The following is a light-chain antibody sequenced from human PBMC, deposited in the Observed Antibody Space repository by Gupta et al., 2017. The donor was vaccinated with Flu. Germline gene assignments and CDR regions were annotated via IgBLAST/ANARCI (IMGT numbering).Light chain of an antibody. V-gene: IGKV1-5*03. J-gene: IGKJ2*04. Sequence: DIQMTQSPSTLSASVGDRVTITCRASQSITTHLAWYQLKPGEAPKLLIYWASLLETGVPSRFSGSGSGTDFTLTISSLQPDDFATYYCQHYYNSSLRSFGQGTKLEIK. CDR3: QHYYNSSLRS. CDR1: QSITTH. CDR2: WAS.